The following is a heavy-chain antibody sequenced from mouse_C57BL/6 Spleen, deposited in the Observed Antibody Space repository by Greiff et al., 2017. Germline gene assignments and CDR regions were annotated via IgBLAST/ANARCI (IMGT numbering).Heavy chain of an antibody. CDR2: ISDGGSYT. CDR3: ARDGGTRAMDY. D-gene: IGHD3-3*01. CDR1: GFTFSSYA. Sequence: EVKLVESGGGLVKPGGSLKLSCAASGFTFSSYAMSWVRQTPEKRLEWVATISDGGSYTYYPDNVKGRFTISRDKAKNNLYLQMSHLKSEDTAMYYCARDGGTRAMDYWGQGTTVTVSS. V-gene: IGHV5-4*01. J-gene: IGHJ4*01.